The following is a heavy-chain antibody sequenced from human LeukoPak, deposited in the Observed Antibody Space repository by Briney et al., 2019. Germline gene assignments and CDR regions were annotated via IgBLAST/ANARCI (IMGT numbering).Heavy chain of an antibody. J-gene: IGHJ4*02. CDR3: ARDIGGYSYGVDY. V-gene: IGHV1-69*04. CDR1: GGTFSSYA. Sequence: SVKVSCKASGGTFSSYAISWVRQAPAQGLEWMGRIIPILGIANYAQKFQGRVTITADKSTSTAYMELSSLRSEDTAVYYCARDIGGYSYGVDYWGQGTLVTVSS. CDR2: IIPILGIA. D-gene: IGHD5-18*01.